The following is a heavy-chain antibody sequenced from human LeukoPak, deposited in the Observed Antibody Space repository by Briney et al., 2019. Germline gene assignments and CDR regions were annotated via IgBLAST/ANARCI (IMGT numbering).Heavy chain of an antibody. D-gene: IGHD3-22*01. CDR2: IGWDGTT. CDR3: VKDLSYESSGHVLEY. Sequence: PGGSLRLSCVASGFTLEDYTMDWVRQAPGRTLEWVSLIGWDGTTSYTDSVRGRFTISRDNSKNSLYLQMDTLRSEDTAFYYCVKDLSYESSGHVLEYWGQGTLITVSS. V-gene: IGHV3-43*01. J-gene: IGHJ4*02. CDR1: GFTLEDYT.